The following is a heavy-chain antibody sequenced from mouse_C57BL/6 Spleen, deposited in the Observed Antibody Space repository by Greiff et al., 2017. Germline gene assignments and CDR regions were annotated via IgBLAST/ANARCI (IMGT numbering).Heavy chain of an antibody. V-gene: IGHV1-81*01. CDR3: AMGDGYPFAY. J-gene: IGHJ3*01. CDR2: IYPRSGNT. Sequence: QVTLKESGAELARPGASVKLSCKASGYTFTSYGISWVKQRTGQGLEWIGEIYPRSGNTYYNEKFKGKATLTADKSSSTAYMELRSLTSEDSAVYFCAMGDGYPFAYWGQGTLVTVSA. D-gene: IGHD2-3*01. CDR1: GYTFTSYG.